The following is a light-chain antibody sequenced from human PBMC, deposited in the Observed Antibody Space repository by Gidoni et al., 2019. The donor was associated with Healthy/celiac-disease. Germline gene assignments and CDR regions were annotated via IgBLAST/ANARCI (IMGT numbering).Light chain of an antibody. CDR3: QQRSNWPLLFT. J-gene: IGKJ3*01. CDR2: DAS. Sequence: DIVLTQSPATLSLSPGERATLSCRASQSVSSYLAWSQQKPGQAPRRLIYDASNRATGIPARFSGSGSGTDFTLTISSLEPEDFAVYFCQQRSNWPLLFTFGPGTKVDIK. CDR1: QSVSSY. V-gene: IGKV3-11*01.